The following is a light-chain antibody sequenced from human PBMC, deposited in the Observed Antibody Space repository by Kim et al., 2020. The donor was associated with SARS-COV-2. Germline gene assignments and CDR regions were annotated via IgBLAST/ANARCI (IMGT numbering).Light chain of an antibody. V-gene: IGLV3-19*01. CDR1: SLRSYY. Sequence: SSELTQDPAVSVALGQTVRITCQGDSLRSYYASWYQQKPGQAPVLVIYGKNNRPSGIPDQFSGSSSVNTASLTITGAQAEDEADYYCNSRDSSGNHLVFGGGTQLTVL. J-gene: IGLJ2*01. CDR2: GKN. CDR3: NSRDSSGNHLV.